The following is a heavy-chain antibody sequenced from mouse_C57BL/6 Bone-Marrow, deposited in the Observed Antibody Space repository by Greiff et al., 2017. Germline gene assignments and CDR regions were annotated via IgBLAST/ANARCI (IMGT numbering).Heavy chain of an antibody. J-gene: IGHJ4*01. CDR1: GFSFNTYA. CDR3: VTGDYYAMDY. Sequence: EVQLVESGGGLVQPKGSLKLSCAASGFSFNTYAMNWVRQAPGKGLEWVARIRSKSNNYATYYADSVKDSFTISRDDSESMLYLQMNNLKTEDTAMYYCVTGDYYAMDYWGQGTSVTVSS. CDR2: IRSKSNNYAT. V-gene: IGHV10-1*01.